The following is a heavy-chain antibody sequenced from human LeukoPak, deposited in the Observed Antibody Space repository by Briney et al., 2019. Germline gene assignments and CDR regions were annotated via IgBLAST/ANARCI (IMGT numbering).Heavy chain of an antibody. V-gene: IGHV4-59*01. D-gene: IGHD6-19*01. J-gene: IGHJ4*02. CDR3: ARGRDSSGWQADY. CDR1: GGSISSYY. Sequence: SETLSLSCTVSGGSISSYYWSWIRQPPGKGLEWIGYIYYSGSTNYNPSLKSRVTISVDTSKNQFSLKLRSVTAADTAVYYCARGRDSSGWQADYWGQGTQVTVSS. CDR2: IYYSGST.